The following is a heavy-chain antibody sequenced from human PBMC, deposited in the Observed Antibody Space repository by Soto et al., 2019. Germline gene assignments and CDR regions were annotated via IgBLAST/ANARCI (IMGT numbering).Heavy chain of an antibody. D-gene: IGHD3-3*01. Sequence: SETLSLTWSVSGGSISGSTNYYWAWIRQPPGKGLEWIGSVYHSGNTNYGPSLKSRVTISVDKSKNQFSLKLSSVTAADTAMYYCARGSRRLRFLEWPLHHFEYWGQGTLVTVSS. CDR2: VYHSGNT. J-gene: IGHJ4*02. V-gene: IGHV4-39*07. CDR3: ARGSRRLRFLEWPLHHFEY. CDR1: GGSISGSTNYY.